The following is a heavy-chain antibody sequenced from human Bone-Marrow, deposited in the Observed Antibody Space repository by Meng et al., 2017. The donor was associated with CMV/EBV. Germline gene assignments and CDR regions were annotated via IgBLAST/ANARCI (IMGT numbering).Heavy chain of an antibody. V-gene: IGHV3-30*02. CDR3: ARDLRRVRPIFGVVISRGKYV. CDR2: IRYDGSNK. D-gene: IGHD3-3*01. CDR1: GFTFSSYG. Sequence: LSLTCAASGFTFSSYGMHWVRQAPGKGLEWVAFIRYDGSNKYYADSVKGRFTISRDNSKNTLYLQMNSLRAEDTAVYYCARDLRRVRPIFGVVISRGKYVWGQGTTVTVSS. J-gene: IGHJ6*01.